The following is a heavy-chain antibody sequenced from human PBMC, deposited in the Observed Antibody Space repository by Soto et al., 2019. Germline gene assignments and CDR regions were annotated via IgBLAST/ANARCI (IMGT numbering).Heavy chain of an antibody. Sequence: GGSLRLSCAASGFTFSNAWMNWVRQAPGKGLEWVGRIKSKVDGGTTDYAAPGKGRFTISRDNSKNTLYLQMNSLRAEDTAVYYCAKDRGDGVPDYYYYGMDVWGQGTTVTVSS. J-gene: IGHJ6*02. D-gene: IGHD3-16*01. CDR1: GFTFSNAW. V-gene: IGHV3-15*07. CDR3: AKDRGDGVPDYYYYGMDV. CDR2: IKSKVDGGTT.